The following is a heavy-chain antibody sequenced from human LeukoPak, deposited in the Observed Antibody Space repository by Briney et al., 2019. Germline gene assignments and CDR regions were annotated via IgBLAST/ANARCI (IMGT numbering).Heavy chain of an antibody. J-gene: IGHJ3*02. Sequence: PGGSLRLSCEASAFTFSSYWMSWVRQAPGKGLEWVANIKEDGSEINYVDSVKGRFTISRDNAKNSLFLQMNSLRVEDTAVYYCARYYYDSSGQPFDAFDIWGQGTMVTVSS. D-gene: IGHD3-22*01. CDR2: IKEDGSEI. V-gene: IGHV3-7*01. CDR1: AFTFSSYW. CDR3: ARYYYDSSGQPFDAFDI.